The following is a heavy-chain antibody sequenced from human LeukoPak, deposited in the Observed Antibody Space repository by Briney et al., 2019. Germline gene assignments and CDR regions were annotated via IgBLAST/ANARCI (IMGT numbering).Heavy chain of an antibody. Sequence: SETLSLTCTVSGGSISYFYWSWIRQPPGKGLEWIGSIYYSGSTYYNPSLKSRVTISVDTSKNQFSLKLTSVTAADTAVYYCASTLFGVISSSFDFWGQGTLVTVSS. CDR2: IYYSGST. V-gene: IGHV4-59*12. J-gene: IGHJ4*02. CDR1: GGSISYFY. CDR3: ASTLFGVISSSFDF. D-gene: IGHD3-3*01.